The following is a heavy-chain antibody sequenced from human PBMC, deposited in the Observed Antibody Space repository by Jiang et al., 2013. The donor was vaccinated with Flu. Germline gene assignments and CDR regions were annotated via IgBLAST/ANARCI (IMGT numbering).Heavy chain of an antibody. CDR1: GDSIKTSGNY. J-gene: IGHJ4*02. D-gene: IGHD2-15*01. CDR2: INYGGRT. V-gene: IGHV4-31*03. CDR3: ARSLLHGFDY. Sequence: GLVKPSQTLSLTCTVSGDSIKTSGNYWSWIRQHPGKGLEWIGYINYGGRTYYNPALKSRVSMSADMSKNHFSLNVSSVTAADTAVYYCARSLLHGFDYWGQGTLVTVSS.